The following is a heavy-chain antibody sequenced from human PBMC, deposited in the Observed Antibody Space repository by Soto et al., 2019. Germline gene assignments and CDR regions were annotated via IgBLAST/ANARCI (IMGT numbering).Heavy chain of an antibody. CDR3: ARGPYCTNGVCYNSKGWYFDL. CDR1: GGSFSGYY. J-gene: IGHJ2*01. CDR2: INHSGST. V-gene: IGHV4-34*01. Sequence: QVQLQQWGAGLLKPSETLSLTCAVYGGSFSGYYWSWIRQPPGKGLEWIGEINHSGSTNYNPSLKRRVTISVDTSKNQFSLKLSSVTAADTAVYYCARGPYCTNGVCYNSKGWYFDLWGRGTLVTVSS. D-gene: IGHD2-8*01.